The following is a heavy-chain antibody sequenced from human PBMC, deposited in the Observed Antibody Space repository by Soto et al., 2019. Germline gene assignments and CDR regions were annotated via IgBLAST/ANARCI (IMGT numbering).Heavy chain of an antibody. CDR3: ATNYAYYYYYGMDV. CDR2: IYYSGST. Sequence: PSETLSLTCTVSGGSISSSSYYWGWIRQPPGKGLEWIGSIYYSGSTYYNPSLKSRVTISVDTSKNQFSLKLSSVPAADTAVYYCATNYAYYYYYGMDVWGQGTTVNVPS. J-gene: IGHJ6*02. CDR1: GGSISSSSYY. V-gene: IGHV4-39*01. D-gene: IGHD4-4*01.